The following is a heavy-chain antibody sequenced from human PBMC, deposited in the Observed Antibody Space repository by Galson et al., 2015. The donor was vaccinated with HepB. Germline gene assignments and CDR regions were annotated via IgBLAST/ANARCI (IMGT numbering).Heavy chain of an antibody. Sequence: SLRLSCAASGFNFDDYGMGWVRQAPGKGLEWISYISWSGANAGYEDSVTGRFSVSRDNARNSLYLDMTSLRAEDTALYYCVREGENCSRTSCYNYGMDVWGQGTTVIVSS. V-gene: IGHV3-20*04. D-gene: IGHD2-2*02. J-gene: IGHJ6*02. CDR3: VREGENCSRTSCYNYGMDV. CDR1: GFNFDDYG. CDR2: ISWSGANA.